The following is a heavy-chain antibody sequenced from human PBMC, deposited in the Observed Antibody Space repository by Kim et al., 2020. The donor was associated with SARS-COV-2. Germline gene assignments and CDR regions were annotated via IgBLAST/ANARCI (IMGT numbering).Heavy chain of an antibody. J-gene: IGHJ4*02. Sequence: VSVKSRIPINPDTSKNQFSLQLNSVTPEDTAVYYCARDQNSSGWSWYFDYWGQGTLVTVSS. V-gene: IGHV6-1*01. CDR3: ARDQNSSGWSWYFDY. D-gene: IGHD6-19*01.